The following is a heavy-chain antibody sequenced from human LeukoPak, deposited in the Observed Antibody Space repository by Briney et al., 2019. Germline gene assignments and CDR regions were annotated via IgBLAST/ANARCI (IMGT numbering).Heavy chain of an antibody. V-gene: IGHV4-34*01. CDR3: ARGVGRHWYFDL. J-gene: IGHJ2*01. Sequence: SETLSLTCAVYGGSFSGYYWSWIRQPPGKGLEWIGEINHSGSTNYNPSLKSRVSISVDTSKNQFSLKLSSVTAADTAVYYCARGVGRHWYFDLWGRGTPVTVSS. CDR2: INHSGST. D-gene: IGHD1-26*01. CDR1: GGSFSGYY.